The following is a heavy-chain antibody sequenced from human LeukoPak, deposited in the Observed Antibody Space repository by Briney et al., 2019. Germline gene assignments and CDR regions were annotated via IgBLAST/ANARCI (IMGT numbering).Heavy chain of an antibody. J-gene: IGHJ5*02. CDR2: IIPIFGTA. CDR3: ARDAHCTGVSCYSPYNWFDP. CDR1: GGTFSSYA. V-gene: IGHV1-69*13. D-gene: IGHD2-15*01. Sequence: GASVKVSCKASGGTFSSYAISWVRQAPGQGLEWMGGIIPIFGTANYAQKFQGRVTITADESTSTAYMELRSLRSDDTAAYYCARDAHCTGVSCYSPYNWFDPWGQGTLVTVSS.